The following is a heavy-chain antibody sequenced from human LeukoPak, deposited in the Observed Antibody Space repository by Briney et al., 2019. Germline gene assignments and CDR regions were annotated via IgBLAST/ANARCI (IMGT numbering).Heavy chain of an antibody. CDR3: AKDRSSGCLDY. CDR2: ISWKSGSI. V-gene: IGHV3-9*01. J-gene: IGHJ4*02. Sequence: GGSLRLSCAASGFTFDDYAMHWVRQAPGKGLEWVSGISWKSGSIGYADSVKGRFTISRDNAKNSLYLQMNSLRAEDTAVYYCAKDRSSGCLDYWGQGTLVTVSS. D-gene: IGHD6-19*01. CDR1: GFTFDDYA.